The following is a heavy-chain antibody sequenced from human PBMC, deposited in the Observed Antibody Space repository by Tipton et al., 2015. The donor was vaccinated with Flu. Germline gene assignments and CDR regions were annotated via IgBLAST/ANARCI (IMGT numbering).Heavy chain of an antibody. J-gene: IGHJ5*02. CDR1: GFIVSSNY. V-gene: IGHV3-53*01. CDR2: IYTGTST. Sequence: QLVQSGGGLIQPGGSLRLSCAASGFIVSSNYMAWVRQAPGKGLEWVALIYTGTSTYYADSVKGRFAISRDNSKNTLYLQMHSLRVEDTAVYYCARRDYSNYMSDPKCWFDPWGQGTLVAVSS. D-gene: IGHD4-11*01. CDR3: ARRDYSNYMSDPKCWFDP.